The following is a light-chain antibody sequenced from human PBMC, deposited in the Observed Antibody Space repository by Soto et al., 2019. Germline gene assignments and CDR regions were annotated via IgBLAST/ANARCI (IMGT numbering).Light chain of an antibody. CDR1: QSISSW. Sequence: DIPMTQSPSTLSASVGDRVTITCRASQSISSWLAWYQQKPGKAPKLLIYDASSLESGVPSRFSGSGSGTEFTLTISSLQPDDFATYSCQQYNSYSLTFGGGTKVEIK. CDR2: DAS. J-gene: IGKJ4*01. V-gene: IGKV1-5*01. CDR3: QQYNSYSLT.